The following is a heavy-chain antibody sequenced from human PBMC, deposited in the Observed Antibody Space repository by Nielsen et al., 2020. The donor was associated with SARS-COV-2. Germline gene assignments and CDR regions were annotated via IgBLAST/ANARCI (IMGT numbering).Heavy chain of an antibody. J-gene: IGHJ4*02. Sequence: ASVKVSCKASGYTFTSYAMHWVRQAPGQRLEWMGWINAGNGNTKYSQKFQGRVTMTEDTSTDTAYMELSSLRSEDTAVYYCATAPLPTSSGGRRSFDYWGQGTLVTVSS. CDR1: GYTFTSYA. D-gene: IGHD6-19*01. CDR3: ATAPLPTSSGGRRSFDY. V-gene: IGHV1-3*01. CDR2: INAGNGNT.